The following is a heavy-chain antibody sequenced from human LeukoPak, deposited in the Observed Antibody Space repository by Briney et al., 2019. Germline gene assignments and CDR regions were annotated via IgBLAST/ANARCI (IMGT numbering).Heavy chain of an antibody. D-gene: IGHD5-18*01. V-gene: IGHV7-4-1*02. CDR3: ARGSAGYSYADGDY. CDR2: INTNTGNP. CDR1: GYTFTSYA. Sequence: ASVKVSCKASGYTFTSYAMNWVRQAPGQGLEWMGWINTNTGNPTYAQGFTGRFVFSLDTPVSTAYLQISSLKAEDTAVYYCARGSAGYSYADGDYWGQGTLVTVSS. J-gene: IGHJ4*02.